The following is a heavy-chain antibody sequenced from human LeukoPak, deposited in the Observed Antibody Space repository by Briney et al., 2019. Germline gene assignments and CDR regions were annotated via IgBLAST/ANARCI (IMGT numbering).Heavy chain of an antibody. CDR3: ALTGGYSSSWYDY. Sequence: PGGSLRLSCKGSGYSFTSYWISWVRQMPGKGLEWMGRIDPSDSYTNYSPSFQGHVTISADKSISTAYLQWSSLKASDTAMYYCALTGGYSSSWYDYWGQGTLVTVSS. CDR1: GYSFTSYW. D-gene: IGHD6-13*01. V-gene: IGHV5-10-1*01. CDR2: IDPSDSYT. J-gene: IGHJ4*02.